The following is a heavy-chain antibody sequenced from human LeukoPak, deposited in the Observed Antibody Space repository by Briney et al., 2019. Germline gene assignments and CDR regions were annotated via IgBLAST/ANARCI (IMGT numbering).Heavy chain of an antibody. V-gene: IGHV3-64*02. CDR1: GFTFSSYA. CDR3: ARSNLLAYCGGDCYRGAFDI. Sequence: GGSLRLSCAASGFTFSSYAMHWVRQAPGKGLEYVSSISSNGGSTFHADSVKGRFTIARDISKNTLYLQMGSLRAEGMAVYYCARSNLLAYCGGDCYRGAFDIWGQGAMVTVSS. D-gene: IGHD2-21*01. J-gene: IGHJ3*02. CDR2: ISSNGGST.